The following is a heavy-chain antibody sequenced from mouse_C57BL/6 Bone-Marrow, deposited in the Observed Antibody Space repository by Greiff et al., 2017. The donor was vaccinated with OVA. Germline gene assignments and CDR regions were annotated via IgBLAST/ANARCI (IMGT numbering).Heavy chain of an antibody. CDR2: IDPNSGGT. CDR1: GYTFTSYW. Sequence: QVQLQQPGAELVKPGASVKLSCKASGYTFTSYWMHWVKQRPGRGLEWIGRIDPNSGGTTSNEKFKSKATLTVDKPSSTAYMQLSSLTSEDSAVYECERYYGSSYDAMDDWGQGTSVTVSS. J-gene: IGHJ4*01. D-gene: IGHD1-1*01. CDR3: ERYYGSSYDAMDD. V-gene: IGHV1-72*01.